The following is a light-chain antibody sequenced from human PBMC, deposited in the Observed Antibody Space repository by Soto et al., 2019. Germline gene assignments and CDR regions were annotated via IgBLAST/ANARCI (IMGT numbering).Light chain of an antibody. V-gene: IGKV1-5*03. CDR2: KAS. CDR1: QSVSSW. Sequence: DIPMTQSPSTLSASVGDRVTITCRASQSVSSWLAWFQQKPGKAPSLLIYKASTLHSGVPSRFSGSESGTEFTLTISSLQPDDFATYYCQQYNSYPWTFGQGTKVEVK. J-gene: IGKJ1*01. CDR3: QQYNSYPWT.